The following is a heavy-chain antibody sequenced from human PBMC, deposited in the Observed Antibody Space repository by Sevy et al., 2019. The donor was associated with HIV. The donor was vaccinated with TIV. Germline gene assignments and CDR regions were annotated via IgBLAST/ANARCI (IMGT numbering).Heavy chain of an antibody. CDR2: ISSSGTSI. V-gene: IGHV3-48*03. Sequence: GGSLRLSCAASGFTFSSYEMNWVRQAPGKGLEWISYISSSGTSIYYADSVKGRFTISRDSPKNSLYLQMKCLRAEDTAVYYCARGPHYYYDSSAFFDYWGQGTLVTVSS. J-gene: IGHJ4*02. D-gene: IGHD3-22*01. CDR1: GFTFSSYE. CDR3: ARGPHYYYDSSAFFDY.